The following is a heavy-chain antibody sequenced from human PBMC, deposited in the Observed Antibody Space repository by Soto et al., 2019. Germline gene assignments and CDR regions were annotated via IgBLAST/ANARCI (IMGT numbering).Heavy chain of an antibody. V-gene: IGHV3-23*01. CDR2: ISGSGGST. Sequence: GGSLRLSCAASGFTFSSYAMSWVRQAPGKGLEWVSAISGSGGSTYYADSVKGRFTISRDNSKNTLYLQMNSLRAEDTAVYYCAKVPSLPYYYYYYYMDVWGKGTTVTVSS. D-gene: IGHD2-2*01. CDR3: AKVPSLPYYYYYYYMDV. CDR1: GFTFSSYA. J-gene: IGHJ6*03.